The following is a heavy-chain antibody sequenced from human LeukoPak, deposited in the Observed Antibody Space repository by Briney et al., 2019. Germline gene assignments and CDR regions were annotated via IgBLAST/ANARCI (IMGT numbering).Heavy chain of an antibody. J-gene: IGHJ4*02. CDR1: GFTFSSYS. Sequence: PEGSLRLSCAASGFTFSSYSMNWVRQAPGKGLEWVSSISSSSSYIYYADSVKGRFTISRDNAKNSLYLQMNSLRAEDTAVYYCARLGGIVGATGSLDYWGQGTLVTVSS. CDR2: ISSSSSYI. CDR3: ARLGGIVGATGSLDY. V-gene: IGHV3-21*01. D-gene: IGHD1-26*01.